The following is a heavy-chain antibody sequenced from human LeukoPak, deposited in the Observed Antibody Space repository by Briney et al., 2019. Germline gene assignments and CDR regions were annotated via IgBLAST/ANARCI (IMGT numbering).Heavy chain of an antibody. Sequence: GGSLRLSCAASGFTFRSYVMNWVRQAPGKGPEWVSSISGSGGSPHYAISVKGRFTISRDNSKNTMSLKMNSLRAEDTAVYYCAKDQAINIATGGTFDYWGQGALVTVGS. J-gene: IGHJ4*02. CDR1: GFTFRSYV. CDR3: AKDQAINIATGGTFDY. CDR2: ISGSGGSP. D-gene: IGHD6-13*01. V-gene: IGHV3-23*01.